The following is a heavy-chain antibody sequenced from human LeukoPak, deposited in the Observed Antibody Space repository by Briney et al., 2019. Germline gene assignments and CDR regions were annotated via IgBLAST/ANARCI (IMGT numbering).Heavy chain of an antibody. CDR3: AILRRGELYLPSGFDP. D-gene: IGHD3-10*01. V-gene: IGHV4-30-4*01. CDR1: GDSISSGDYY. CDR2: IYCTGST. Sequence: PSETLSLTCTVSGDSISSGDYYWSWVRQPPEKGLEWIGYIYCTGSTFHDPSLRSRVTISVDTSKNQFSLKLSAVTAADTAVYCCAILRRGELYLPSGFDPWGQGTLVTVSS. J-gene: IGHJ5*02.